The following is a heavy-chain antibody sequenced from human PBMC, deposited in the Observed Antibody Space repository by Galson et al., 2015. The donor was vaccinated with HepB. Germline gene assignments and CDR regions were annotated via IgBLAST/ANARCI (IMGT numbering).Heavy chain of an antibody. D-gene: IGHD1-26*01. CDR3: ARDGSIVGAGPLGYSGMDV. Sequence: SLRLSCAASGFTFSSYWMSWVRQAPGKGLEWVANIKQDGSEKYYVDSVKGRFTISRDNAKNSLYLQMNSLRAEDTAVYYCARDGSIVGAGPLGYSGMDVWGQGTTVTVSS. CDR1: GFTFSSYW. J-gene: IGHJ6*02. CDR2: IKQDGSEK. V-gene: IGHV3-7*03.